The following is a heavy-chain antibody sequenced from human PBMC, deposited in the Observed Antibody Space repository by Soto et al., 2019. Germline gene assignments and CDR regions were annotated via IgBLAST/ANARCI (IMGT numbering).Heavy chain of an antibody. CDR1: GFTFNRYA. Sequence: GGSLRLSCAASGFTFNRYAMSWVRQAPGKGLEWISAISSGGDGTYYTDSVKGRFTISRDNSKNTLYLQMNSLRAEDTAVYYCARINLPTNVPGILSLDYWGQGTLVTVSS. J-gene: IGHJ4*02. V-gene: IGHV3-23*01. CDR2: ISSGGDGT. CDR3: ARINLPTNVPGILSLDY. D-gene: IGHD1-1*01.